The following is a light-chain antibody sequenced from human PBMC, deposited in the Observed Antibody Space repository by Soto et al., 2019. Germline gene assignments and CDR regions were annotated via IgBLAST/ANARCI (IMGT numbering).Light chain of an antibody. CDR3: HRYGSALT. Sequence: ERVLTQSPGTLSLSPGERVALSCRASQSVRNSYLAWYQKKPGQPPRLLVYGASSRATGIPDRFSGSGSATYFTLTIDRLEPEDFAVYYCHRYGSALTFAGGTTVAMK. CDR2: GAS. J-gene: IGKJ4*01. CDR1: QSVRNSY. V-gene: IGKV3-20*01.